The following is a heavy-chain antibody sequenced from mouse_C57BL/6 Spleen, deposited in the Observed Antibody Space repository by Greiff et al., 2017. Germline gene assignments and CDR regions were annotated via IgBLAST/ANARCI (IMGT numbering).Heavy chain of an antibody. CDR3: ARGDYYGLFDY. V-gene: IGHV1-76*01. D-gene: IGHD1-1*01. Sequence: VQLQQSGAELVRPGASVKLSCKASGYTFTDYYINWVKQRPGQGLEWIGRIYPGSGNTYYNEKFKGKATLTVDKSSSTAYMQLSSLTSEDSAVYSCARGDYYGLFDYWGKGTTLTVSS. J-gene: IGHJ2*01. CDR2: IYPGSGNT. CDR1: GYTFTDYY.